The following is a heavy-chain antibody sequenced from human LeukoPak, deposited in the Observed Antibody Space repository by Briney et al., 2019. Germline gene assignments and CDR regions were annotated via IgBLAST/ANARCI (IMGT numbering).Heavy chain of an antibody. D-gene: IGHD3-10*01. J-gene: IGHJ3*02. CDR3: ARVRFITMVRGVISPDAFDI. CDR1: GGSISSSSYY. CDR2: IYYSGST. Sequence: SETLSLTCTVSGGSISSSSYYWGWIRQPPGKGLEWIGSIYYSGSTYYNPSLKSRVTISVDTSKNQFSLKLSSVTAADTAVYYCARVRFITMVRGVISPDAFDIWGQGTMVTVSS. V-gene: IGHV4-39*07.